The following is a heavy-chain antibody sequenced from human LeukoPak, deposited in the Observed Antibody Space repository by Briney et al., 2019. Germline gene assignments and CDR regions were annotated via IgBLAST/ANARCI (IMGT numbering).Heavy chain of an antibody. CDR2: IKGDGSEK. Sequence: QPGGSLRLSSAASGFSFSIHWMNWVRQAPGKGLQWVATIKGDGSEKFYVDSVKGRFTISRDNAKNSLYLQMNILRAEDTAVYYCARDGPATYTDLDCWGQGTLVIVSS. CDR1: GFSFSIHW. CDR3: ARDGPATYTDLDC. D-gene: IGHD3-16*01. J-gene: IGHJ4*02. V-gene: IGHV3-7*01.